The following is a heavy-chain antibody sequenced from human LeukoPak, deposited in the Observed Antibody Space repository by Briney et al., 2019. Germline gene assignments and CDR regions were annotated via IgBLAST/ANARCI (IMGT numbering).Heavy chain of an antibody. CDR2: ISSRSSYI. V-gene: IGHV3-21*01. CDR1: GFTFSSYS. D-gene: IGHD3-22*01. CDR3: ARDSAYDSSGPFDY. Sequence: GGSLRLSCAASGFTFSSYSMNWVRQAPGKGLEWVSSISSRSSYIYYADSVKGRFTISRDNAKNSVYLQMNSLRAEDTAELYCARDSAYDSSGPFDYWGQGNLVTVSS. J-gene: IGHJ4*02.